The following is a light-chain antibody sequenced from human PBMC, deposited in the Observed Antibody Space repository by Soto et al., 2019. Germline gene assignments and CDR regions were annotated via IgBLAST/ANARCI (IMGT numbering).Light chain of an antibody. Sequence: DSEKTSSSSTPFASVGDILTITCRARQSISSWLAWYQQKPGKAPKLLIHKASILRSGVPSRFSGSGSGTEFTLTISSLQPDDFATYYCQQYNTYSGTFGQGTKV. CDR1: QSISSW. V-gene: IGKV1-5*03. J-gene: IGKJ1*01. CDR3: QQYNTYSGT. CDR2: KAS.